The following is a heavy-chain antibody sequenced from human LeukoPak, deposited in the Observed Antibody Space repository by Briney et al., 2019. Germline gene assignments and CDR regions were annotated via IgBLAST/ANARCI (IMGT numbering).Heavy chain of an antibody. CDR2: TKPDGSAE. V-gene: IGHV3-7*03. Sequence: GGSLRLSCAASGFTFRNYWMGWVRQAPGKGLEWVANTKPDGSAEYYADSVRGRFTTSRDNANNFLYLQMNSLRAEDTAIYYCARRYSSSWYVGFFDPWGQGTLVTVSS. CDR1: GFTFRNYW. CDR3: ARRYSSSWYVGFFDP. J-gene: IGHJ5*02. D-gene: IGHD6-13*01.